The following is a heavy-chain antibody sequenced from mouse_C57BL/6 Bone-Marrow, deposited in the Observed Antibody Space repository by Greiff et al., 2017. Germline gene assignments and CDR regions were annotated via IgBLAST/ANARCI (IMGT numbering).Heavy chain of an antibody. J-gene: IGHJ4*01. CDR1: GFTFSDYG. CDR2: ISSGSSTI. Sequence: DVQLVESGGGLVKPGGSLKLSCAASGFTFSDYGMHWVRQAPEKGLEWVAYISSGSSTIYYADTVKGRFTISRDNAKNTLFLQMTSLRSEDTATYYCASSYYGMDYWGQGTSVTVSS. CDR3: ASSYYGMDY. V-gene: IGHV5-17*01.